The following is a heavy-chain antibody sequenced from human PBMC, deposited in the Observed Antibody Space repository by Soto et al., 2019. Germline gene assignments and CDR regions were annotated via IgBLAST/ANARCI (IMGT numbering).Heavy chain of an antibody. Sequence: QVQLVESGGGVVQPGRSLRLSCAASGFTFSSYGMHWVRQAPGKGLEWVAVIWYDGSNKYYADSVKGRFTISRDNSKNTLYLKMNSLRAEDMAVYYCARDAGLGVNYYYYGMDVWGQGTTVTVSS. V-gene: IGHV3-33*01. CDR3: ARDAGLGVNYYYYGMDV. D-gene: IGHD3-10*01. J-gene: IGHJ6*02. CDR2: IWYDGSNK. CDR1: GFTFSSYG.